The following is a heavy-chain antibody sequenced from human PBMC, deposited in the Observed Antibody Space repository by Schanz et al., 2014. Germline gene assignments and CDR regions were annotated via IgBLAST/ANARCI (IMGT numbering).Heavy chain of an antibody. V-gene: IGHV3-23*04. CDR1: GFNFYTSA. CDR2: ISARGEVS. J-gene: IGHJ5*01. D-gene: IGHD2-8*01. CDR3: AKWEDIVPEPEPMRGWFDS. Sequence: EVRLVESGGGLVQPGGSLRLSCVASGFNFYTSAMTWVRQAPGKGLEWVSVISARGEVSKYSDSVKGRFIVSRDNSRATLLLQMDSLRAADTAFYYCAKWEDIVPEPEPMRGWFDSWGQGILVTVSS.